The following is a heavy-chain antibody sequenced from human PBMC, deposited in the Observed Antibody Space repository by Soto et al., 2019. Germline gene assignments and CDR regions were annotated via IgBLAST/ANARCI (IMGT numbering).Heavy chain of an antibody. CDR1: GDSISRLY. CDR3: AKSFWDTSGWKLDY. J-gene: IGHJ4*02. CDR2: IYYSGSI. V-gene: IGHV4-59*01. D-gene: IGHD6-19*01. Sequence: PSETLSLTCTVSGDSISRLYWSWIRQPPGKGLEWIGYIYYSGSINYNPSLKSRVTIPVDPSKNQFSLRLSSVTAADTAVYYCAKSFWDTSGWKLDYWGQGTLVTVSS.